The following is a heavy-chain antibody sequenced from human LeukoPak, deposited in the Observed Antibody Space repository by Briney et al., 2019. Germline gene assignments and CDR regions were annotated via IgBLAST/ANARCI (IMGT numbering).Heavy chain of an antibody. Sequence: GGSLRLSCAAPGFTFTNYAMSWGRHAPGKGLEWVSAISGSGTSTYYADSVKGRFTISRDNSENTLYLQMSSLTGEDTAVYFCAKRGDRSGWSYYFDYWGQGTLVTVSS. D-gene: IGHD6-19*01. CDR3: AKRGDRSGWSYYFDY. CDR2: ISGSGTST. J-gene: IGHJ4*02. V-gene: IGHV3-23*01. CDR1: GFTFTNYA.